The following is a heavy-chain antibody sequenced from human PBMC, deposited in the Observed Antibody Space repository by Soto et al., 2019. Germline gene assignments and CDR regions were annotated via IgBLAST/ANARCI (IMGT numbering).Heavy chain of an antibody. CDR2: ISYDGSNK. J-gene: IGHJ6*02. Sequence: PGGSLRLSCAASGFTFSSYGMHWVRQAPGKGLEWVAVISYDGSNKYYADSVKGRFTISRDNSKNTLYLQMNSLRAEDTAVYYCARGHKGLEVWGQGTTVTVSS. CDR3: ARGHKGLEV. CDR1: GFTFSSYG. V-gene: IGHV3-30*03.